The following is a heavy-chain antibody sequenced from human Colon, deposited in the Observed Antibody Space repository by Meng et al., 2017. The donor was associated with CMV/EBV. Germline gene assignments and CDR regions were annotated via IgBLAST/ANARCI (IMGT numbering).Heavy chain of an antibody. CDR1: GFTVSSYA. D-gene: IGHD3-9*01. Sequence: GGSLRLSCAASGFTVSSYAMSWVRQAAGKGLEWVSGISGSGYSTYYADSVKGRFTISRDNSKNTLYLQMNSLRAEDTAVYYCAKVSAGYDILTGYLYFDYWGQGTLVTVSS. CDR3: AKVSAGYDILTGYLYFDY. V-gene: IGHV3-23*01. CDR2: ISGSGYST. J-gene: IGHJ4*02.